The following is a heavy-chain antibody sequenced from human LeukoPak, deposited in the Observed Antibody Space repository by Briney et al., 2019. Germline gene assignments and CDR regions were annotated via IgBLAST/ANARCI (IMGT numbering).Heavy chain of an antibody. CDR1: GFTFSSYA. V-gene: IGHV3-64*01. D-gene: IGHD4-17*01. Sequence: PAGSLRLSCAASGFTFSSYAMHWVRQAPGKGLEYVSAISSNGGSTCYANSVKGRFTISRDNSKNSLYLQMNSLRAEDTAVYYCARVITVYNDYEEVAEYFQHWGQGTLVIVSS. CDR2: ISSNGGST. J-gene: IGHJ1*01. CDR3: ARVITVYNDYEEVAEYFQH.